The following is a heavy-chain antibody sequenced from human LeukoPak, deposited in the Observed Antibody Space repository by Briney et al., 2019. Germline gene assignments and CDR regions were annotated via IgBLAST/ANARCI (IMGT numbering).Heavy chain of an antibody. CDR1: GFTFSSYN. J-gene: IGHJ4*02. CDR3: ARDRSFGVVIKGYYFDY. CDR2: ISSSSSYI. Sequence: GGSLRLSCAASGFTFSSYNMNWVRQAPGKGLEWVSSISSSSSYIYYADSVKGRFTISRDNAKNSLYLQMNSLRAEDTAVYYCARDRSFGVVIKGYYFDYWGQGTLVTVSS. D-gene: IGHD3-3*01. V-gene: IGHV3-21*01.